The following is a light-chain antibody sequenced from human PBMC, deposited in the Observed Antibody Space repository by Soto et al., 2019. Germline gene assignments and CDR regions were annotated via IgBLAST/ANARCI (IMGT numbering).Light chain of an antibody. CDR1: QGISSY. Sequence: ASRITHSPSSLSASTGDRVTITCRASQGISSYLAWYQQKPGKAPKLLIYAASSLQSGVPSRFSGSGSGTDFTLTISSLQPEDFATYYCQQSYSTPHTFGQGTRLEIK. V-gene: IGKV1-8*01. CDR3: QQSYSTPHT. J-gene: IGKJ5*01. CDR2: AAS.